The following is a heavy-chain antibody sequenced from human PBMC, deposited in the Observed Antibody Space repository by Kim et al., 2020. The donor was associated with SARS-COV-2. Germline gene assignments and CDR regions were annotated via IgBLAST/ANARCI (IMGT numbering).Heavy chain of an antibody. V-gene: IGHV3-30*04. CDR2: ISYDGSNK. Sequence: GGSLRLSCAASGFTFSSYAMHWVRQAPGKGLEWVAVISYDGSNKYYADSVKGRFTISRDNSKNTLYLQMNSLRAEDTAVYYCARDRSAVAGTLLDYWGQGTLVTVSS. J-gene: IGHJ4*02. D-gene: IGHD6-19*01. CDR1: GFTFSSYA. CDR3: ARDRSAVAGTLLDY.